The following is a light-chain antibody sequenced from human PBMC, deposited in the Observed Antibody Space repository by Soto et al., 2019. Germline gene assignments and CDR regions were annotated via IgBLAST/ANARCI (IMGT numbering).Light chain of an antibody. J-gene: IGLJ2*01. CDR3: SSYAGNNNLI. CDR1: SSDVGGYNY. CDR2: EVS. V-gene: IGLV2-8*01. Sequence: SCTGTSSDVGGYNYVSWYQQHPGKAPKLMIYEVSKRPSGVPDRFSGSKSGNTASLTVSGLQAEDEADYYCSSYAGNNNLIFGGGTKVTVL.